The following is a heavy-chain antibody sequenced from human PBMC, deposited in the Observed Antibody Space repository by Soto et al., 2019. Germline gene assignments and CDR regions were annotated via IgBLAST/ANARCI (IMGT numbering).Heavy chain of an antibody. CDR3: GRDGVGATPLGWFDP. CDR1: GYTFIGYY. Sequence: QVQLVQSGAEVKKPGASVKVSCKASGYTFIGYYIHWVRQAPAQGLEWMGRINPRSGATTYAQKFQGRLTMTRDTSISAAYMELSSLRSDDTAVYYCGRDGVGATPLGWFDPWGQGALVTVAS. V-gene: IGHV1-2*06. D-gene: IGHD1-26*01. CDR2: INPRSGAT. J-gene: IGHJ5*02.